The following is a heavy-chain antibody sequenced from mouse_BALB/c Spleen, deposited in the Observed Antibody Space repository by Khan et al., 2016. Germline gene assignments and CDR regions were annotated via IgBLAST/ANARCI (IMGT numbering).Heavy chain of an antibody. D-gene: IGHD4-1*02. J-gene: IGHJ2*01. CDR2: ISYSGST. Sequence: VQLQQSGPGLVKPSQSLSLTCTVTGYSITSDYAWNWIRQFPGNKLEWMGYISYSGSTSYNPSLKSRISITRDTSKNQFFLQLNSVTTEDTATYYGASTAYYCDYWGQGTTLTVSS. CDR1: GYSITSDYA. V-gene: IGHV3-2*02. CDR3: ASTAYYCDY.